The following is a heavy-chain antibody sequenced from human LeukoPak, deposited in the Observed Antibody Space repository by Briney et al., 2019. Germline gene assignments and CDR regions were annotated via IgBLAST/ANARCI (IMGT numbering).Heavy chain of an antibody. Sequence: SRVTISVDTSKNQFSLKLSSVTAADTAVYYCARDRGYCSGGSCYRYSDYWGQGTLVTVSS. J-gene: IGHJ4*02. D-gene: IGHD2-15*01. CDR3: ARDRGYCSGGSCYRYSDY. V-gene: IGHV4-34*01.